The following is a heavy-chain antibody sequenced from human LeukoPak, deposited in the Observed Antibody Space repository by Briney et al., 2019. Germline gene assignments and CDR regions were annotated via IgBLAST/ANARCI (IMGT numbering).Heavy chain of an antibody. V-gene: IGHV4-4*07. Sequence: SSETLSLTCTVSGGPISSYYWSWIRQPAGKGLEWIGRIYTSGSTNYNPSLKSRVTMSVDTSKNQFSLKLSSVTAADTAVYYCARSGQRNWFDPWGQGTLVTVSS. CDR3: ARSGQRNWFDP. J-gene: IGHJ5*02. D-gene: IGHD6-25*01. CDR2: IYTSGST. CDR1: GGPISSYY.